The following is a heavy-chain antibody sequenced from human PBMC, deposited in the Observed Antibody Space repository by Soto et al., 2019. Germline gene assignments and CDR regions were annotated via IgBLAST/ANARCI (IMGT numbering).Heavy chain of an antibody. CDR1: GFTFISYA. D-gene: IGHD3-16*02. Sequence: GSLRLSCAASGFTFISYAIICFRHSPFKWLEWVSVISGSEGSTYYADSVKGRFIISRDNSKNTLYLQMKSLRAEDTAVYYCAKDLPYDYVWGSYRPIFYYYGMDVWGQGTTVTVSS. J-gene: IGHJ6*02. V-gene: IGHV3-23*01. CDR2: ISGSEGST. CDR3: AKDLPYDYVWGSYRPIFYYYGMDV.